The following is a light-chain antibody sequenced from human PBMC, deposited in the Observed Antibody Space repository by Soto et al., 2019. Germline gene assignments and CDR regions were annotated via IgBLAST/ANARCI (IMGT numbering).Light chain of an antibody. CDR1: QSVSTN. J-gene: IGKJ1*01. V-gene: IGKV3D-15*01. Sequence: EIVMTQFPATLSESPGERVTLSCRASQSVSTNVAWYQQKPGEAPRLLIYGISNRATGIPDRFSGSGSGTDFTLTISRLEPEDFATYYCLQDYNYPQTFGQGTKVDIK. CDR3: LQDYNYPQT. CDR2: GIS.